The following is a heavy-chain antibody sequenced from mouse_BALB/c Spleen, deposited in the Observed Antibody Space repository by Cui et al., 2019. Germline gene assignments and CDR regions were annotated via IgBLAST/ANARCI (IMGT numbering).Heavy chain of an antibody. CDR1: GYTFTSYW. J-gene: IGHJ2*01. V-gene: IGHV1-72*01. CDR3: ARYDYYGSSYFDY. Sequence: VQLQHRGVELVKSGASVQLSCKASGYTFTSYWTHWVKQRPGRGLEWIGRIDPNSGGTKYNEKFKSKATLTVDKPSSTAYMQLSSLTSEDSAVYYCARYDYYGSSYFDYWGQGTTLTVSS. CDR2: IDPNSGGT. D-gene: IGHD1-1*01.